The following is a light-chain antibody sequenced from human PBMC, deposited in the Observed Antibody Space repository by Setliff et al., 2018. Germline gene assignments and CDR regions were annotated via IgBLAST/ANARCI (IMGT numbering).Light chain of an antibody. CDR3: SSYAGNYIYV. Sequence: QSVLTQPPSASGSPGQSLIISCTGTSRDVGSSTFVSWYQQHPGKAPRLMIFEVSKRPSGVPDRFSGSKSGNTASLTVSGLQAEDEADYYCSSYAGNYIYVFGTGTKV. CDR1: SRDVGSSTF. J-gene: IGLJ1*01. V-gene: IGLV2-8*01. CDR2: EVS.